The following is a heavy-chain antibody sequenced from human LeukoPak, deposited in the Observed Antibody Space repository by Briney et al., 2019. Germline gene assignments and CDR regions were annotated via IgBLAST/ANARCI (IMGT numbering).Heavy chain of an antibody. CDR3: ARDMGYGDY. V-gene: IGHV3-7*01. CDR1: GFTFSSYW. Sequence: GGSLRLSCAASGFTFSSYWMTWVRQAPGKGLERVANIKQDGSEKYYVDSVKGRSTISRDNAKNSLYLQMNSLRAEDTAVYYCARDMGYGDYWGQGTLVSVSS. J-gene: IGHJ4*02. D-gene: IGHD3-16*01. CDR2: IKQDGSEK.